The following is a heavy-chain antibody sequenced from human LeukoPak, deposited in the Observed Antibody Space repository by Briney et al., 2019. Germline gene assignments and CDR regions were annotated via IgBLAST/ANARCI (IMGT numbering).Heavy chain of an antibody. V-gene: IGHV1-8*01. CDR2: IHPSSGYR. D-gene: IGHD2-2*01. CDR1: GYTFTDYD. Sequence: GASVKVSCKTSGYTFTDYDINWVRQAPGQGLEWMGYIHPSSGYRESAQKFQGRVTMTRNVSTGTAYMELSSLTSEDTAVYYCVRVTSGVRYNWFDPWGQGTLITVSS. J-gene: IGHJ5*02. CDR3: VRVTSGVRYNWFDP.